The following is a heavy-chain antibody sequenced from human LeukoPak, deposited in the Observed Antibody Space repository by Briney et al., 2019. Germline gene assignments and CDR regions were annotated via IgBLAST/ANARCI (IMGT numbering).Heavy chain of an antibody. D-gene: IGHD6-19*01. V-gene: IGHV1-18*01. CDR2: ISAYNGNT. CDR1: GGTFSSYA. J-gene: IGHJ4*02. Sequence: GASVKVSCKASGGTFSSYAISWVRQAPGQGLEWMGWISAYNGNTNYAQKLQGRVTMTTDTSTSTAYMELRSLRSDDTAVYYCARAPAIAVAGTQDYWGQGTLVTVSS. CDR3: ARAPAIAVAGTQDY.